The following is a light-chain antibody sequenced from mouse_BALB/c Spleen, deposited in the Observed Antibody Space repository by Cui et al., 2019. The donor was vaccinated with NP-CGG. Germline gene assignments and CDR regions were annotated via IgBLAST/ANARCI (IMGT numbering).Light chain of an antibody. V-gene: IGLV1*01. Sequence: QAVVTQESALTTSPGATVTITCPSSTGAVTTSNYANWVQEKPDHLFTGLIGGTNNRAPGVPARFSGSRIGDKAALTITGAQTEDEAIYFCALWYTNHWVFGGGTKLTVL. CDR1: TGAVTTSNY. CDR3: ALWYTNHWV. J-gene: IGLJ1*01. CDR2: GTN.